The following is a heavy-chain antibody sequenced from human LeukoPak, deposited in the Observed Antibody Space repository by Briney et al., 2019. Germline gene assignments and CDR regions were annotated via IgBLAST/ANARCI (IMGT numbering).Heavy chain of an antibody. Sequence: GGSLRLSCAASGFTFSSYAMSWVRQAPGKGLEWVSAISGSGGSTYYADSVKGRFTIPRDNSKNTLYLQMNSLRAEDTAVYYCAKVDSLDIVVVPAASFDYWGQGTLVTVSS. CDR1: GFTFSSYA. V-gene: IGHV3-23*01. D-gene: IGHD2-2*01. J-gene: IGHJ4*02. CDR3: AKVDSLDIVVVPAASFDY. CDR2: ISGSGGST.